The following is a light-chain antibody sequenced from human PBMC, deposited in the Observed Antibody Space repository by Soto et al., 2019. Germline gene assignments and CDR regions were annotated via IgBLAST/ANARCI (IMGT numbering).Light chain of an antibody. V-gene: IGKV1-27*01. Sequence: DVQMTQSPSSLSAFVGDRVTITCRASQGIAPYLAWFQQKPGKVHKLLIYATSTLQSGVPSRFSGSGSGTDFTLTITSLQPEDVATYYCQKYNSAPHTFGGGTKVEIK. CDR3: QKYNSAPHT. CDR2: ATS. J-gene: IGKJ4*01. CDR1: QGIAPY.